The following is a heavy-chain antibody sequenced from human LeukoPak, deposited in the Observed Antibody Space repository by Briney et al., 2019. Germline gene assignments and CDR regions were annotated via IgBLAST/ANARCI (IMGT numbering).Heavy chain of an antibody. CDR2: IIPIFGTA. CDR3: ARRRITMIVVDGFDP. D-gene: IGHD3-22*01. V-gene: IGHV1-69*05. CDR1: GGTFSSYA. Sequence: ASVKVSCKASGGTFSSYAISWVRQAPGQGLEWMGGIIPIFGTANYAQKFQGRVTITTDESTSTAYMELSSLRSEDTAVYYCARRRITMIVVDGFDPWGQGTPVTVSS. J-gene: IGHJ5*02.